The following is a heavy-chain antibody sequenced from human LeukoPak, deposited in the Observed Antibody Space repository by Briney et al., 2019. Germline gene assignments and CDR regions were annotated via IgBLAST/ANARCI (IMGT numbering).Heavy chain of an antibody. CDR2: IYYSGST. Sequence: PSETLSLTCTVSGGAISNAYWSWIRQPPGKGLEWIGYIYYSGSTNYNPSLKSRVTISVDTSKNQFSLKLSSVTAADTAVYYCARDRGLFDPWGQGTLVTVSS. D-gene: IGHD3-10*01. V-gene: IGHV4-59*12. CDR3: ARDRGLFDP. CDR1: GGAISNAY. J-gene: IGHJ5*02.